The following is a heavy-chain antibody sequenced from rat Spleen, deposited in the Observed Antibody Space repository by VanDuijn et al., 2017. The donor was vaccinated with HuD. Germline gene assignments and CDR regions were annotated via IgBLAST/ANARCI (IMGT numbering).Heavy chain of an antibody. CDR3: TRSTDYYYYFDY. CDR2: ITNTGGST. V-gene: IGHV5-31*01. D-gene: IGHD1-6*01. CDR1: GFTFNNYW. Sequence: EVQLVESGGGLVQPGRSLKLSCVASGFTFNNYWMTWIRQAPGKGLEWVASITNTGGSTYYPDSVKGRFTIPRDNAKSTLYLQMNSLRSEDTATYYCTRSTDYYYYFDYWGQGVMVTVSS. J-gene: IGHJ2*01.